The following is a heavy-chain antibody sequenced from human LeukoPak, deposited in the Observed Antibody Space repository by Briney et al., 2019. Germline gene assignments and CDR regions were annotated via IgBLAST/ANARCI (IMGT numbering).Heavy chain of an antibody. CDR3: AKAGYCSSTSCYRRRWFDP. CDR2: MNPNSGNT. V-gene: IGHV1-8*01. J-gene: IGHJ5*02. Sequence: ASVKVSCKASGYTFTSYDINWVRQATGQGLEWMGWMNPNSGNTGYAQKFQGRDTMTRNTSISTAYMELSSLRSEDTAVYYCAKAGYCSSTSCYRRRWFDPWGQGTLVTVSS. CDR1: GYTFTSYD. D-gene: IGHD2-2*02.